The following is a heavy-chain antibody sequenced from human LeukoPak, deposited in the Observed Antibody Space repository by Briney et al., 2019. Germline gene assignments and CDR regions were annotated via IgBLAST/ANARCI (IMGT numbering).Heavy chain of an antibody. CDR2: ISNRGIII. CDR3: ASGGAYVGIAATFRY. D-gene: IGHD6-25*01. J-gene: IGHJ4*02. Sequence: GGSLRLSCAASGFTFSSYSMNWIRQAPGKGLEWVSYISNRGIIINYAASVKGRFTISRDDAKRSLYLHMTNLRTADTALYSCASGGAYVGIAATFRYWGQGSLVTVSS. CDR1: GFTFSSYS. V-gene: IGHV3-48*04.